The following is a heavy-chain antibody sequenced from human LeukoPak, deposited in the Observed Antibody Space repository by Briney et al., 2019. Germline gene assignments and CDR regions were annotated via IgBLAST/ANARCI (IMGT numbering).Heavy chain of an antibody. V-gene: IGHV3-53*05. CDR1: GILVSSNY. Sequence: PGGSLRLSCAASGILVSSNYMSWVRQAPGKGLEWVSAIYPDGNTYYADSVKGRFTISRDKSKNALYLQMNSLRAEDTAVYYCAKILGYDSSGYYPDYWGQGTLVTVSS. CDR3: AKILGYDSSGYYPDY. J-gene: IGHJ4*02. CDR2: IYPDGNT. D-gene: IGHD3-22*01.